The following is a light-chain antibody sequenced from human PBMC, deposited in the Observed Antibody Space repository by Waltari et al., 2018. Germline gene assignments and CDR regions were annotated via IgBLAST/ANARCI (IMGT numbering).Light chain of an antibody. CDR2: NGA. V-gene: IGKV3-15*01. Sequence: ERVMTQSPDILSVSPGETVTLSCRASQSSSTNVAGYQHKPGQAPRLRIYNGATRETRIPATFSGSGSGTEFTLTISSLQPEDFAVYFCQQYDDWPATFGQGTKVEI. J-gene: IGKJ1*01. CDR1: QSSSTN. CDR3: QQYDDWPAT.